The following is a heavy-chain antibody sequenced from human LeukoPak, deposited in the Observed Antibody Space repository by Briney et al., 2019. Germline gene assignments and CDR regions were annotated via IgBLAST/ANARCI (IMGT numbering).Heavy chain of an antibody. V-gene: IGHV3-23*01. CDR2: ISVSGDNT. CDR3: AKEGGGADDY. Sequence: GGSLRLSCAASGFSVSTYAMSWVRQGPGTGLEWVSAISVSGDNTYYADSVKGRFTLFRDDSKNTLYLQMNRLRVEDTAVYYCAKEGGGADDYWGQGTLVTVSS. J-gene: IGHJ4*02. CDR1: GFSVSTYA. D-gene: IGHD3-16*01.